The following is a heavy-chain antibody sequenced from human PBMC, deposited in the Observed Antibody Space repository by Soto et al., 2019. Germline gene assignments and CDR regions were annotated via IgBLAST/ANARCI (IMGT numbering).Heavy chain of an antibody. CDR1: GFTFSSYS. Sequence: EVQLVESGGGLVQPGGSLRLSCAASGFTFSSYSMNWVRQAPGKGLEWVSYISSSSSTIYYADSVKGRFTISRDNAKNSLYLQMNSLRAEVTAVYYCARGETAHYDILTGYYYDAFDIWGQGTMVTVSS. CDR3: ARGETAHYDILTGYYYDAFDI. J-gene: IGHJ3*02. V-gene: IGHV3-48*01. D-gene: IGHD3-9*01. CDR2: ISSSSSTI.